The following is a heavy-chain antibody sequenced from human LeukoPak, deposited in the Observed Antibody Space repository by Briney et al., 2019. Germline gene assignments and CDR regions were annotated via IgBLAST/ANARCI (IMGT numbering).Heavy chain of an antibody. CDR3: ARRMYYDILTGYTAVDS. CDR1: GGSFSGYY. Sequence: SQTLSLTCTVYGGSFSGYYWTWIRQTPGRGLEWIGEINHSGSTNSNPSLKSRVTMSVDTSKNQISLKLTSATAADSAVYYCARRMYYDILTGYTAVDSWGQGTLVTVSS. J-gene: IGHJ4*02. D-gene: IGHD3-9*01. V-gene: IGHV4-34*01. CDR2: INHSGST.